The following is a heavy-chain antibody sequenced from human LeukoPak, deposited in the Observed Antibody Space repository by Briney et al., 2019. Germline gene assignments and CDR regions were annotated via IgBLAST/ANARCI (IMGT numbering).Heavy chain of an antibody. CDR1: GGSFSGYY. CDR2: INHSGST. J-gene: IGHJ1*01. CDR3: ARGGTGYCSGGSCYYFQH. Sequence: SETLSLTCAVYGGSFSGYYWSWIRQPPGKGLEWIGEINHSGSTNYNPSLKSRVTISVDTSKNKFSLKLSSVTAADTAVYYCARGGTGYCSGGSCYYFQHWGQGTLVTVSS. D-gene: IGHD2-15*01. V-gene: IGHV4-34*01.